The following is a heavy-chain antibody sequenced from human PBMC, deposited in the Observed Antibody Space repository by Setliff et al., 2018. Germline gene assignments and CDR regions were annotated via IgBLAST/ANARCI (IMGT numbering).Heavy chain of an antibody. V-gene: IGHV1-69*13. CDR2: IIPMFDTG. J-gene: IGHJ3*01. Sequence: GASVKVSYKASGGTFGSSALSWVRQAPGQGLEWMGGIIPMFDTGIYAEKFQGRVTLSADESTSTVYMELTRLRPEDTAIYYCARDKADYYDRSGYSGASDVWGQGTMVTVSS. CDR1: GGTFGSSA. D-gene: IGHD3-22*01. CDR3: ARDKADYYDRSGYSGASDV.